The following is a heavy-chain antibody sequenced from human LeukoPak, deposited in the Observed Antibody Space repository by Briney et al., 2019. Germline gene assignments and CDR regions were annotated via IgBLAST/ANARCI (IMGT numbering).Heavy chain of an antibody. CDR2: VSASGATP. J-gene: IGHJ4*02. CDR1: GFTISSFA. CDR3: AKKLTVAGTFDY. D-gene: IGHD6-19*01. V-gene: IGHV3-23*01. Sequence: GGSLRLSCAASGFTISSFAMSWVRQAPGRGLEWVSAVSASGATPYYADSVKGRFTISRDNSKNTLFLQINSLRAEDTAVYYCAKKLTVAGTFDYWGQGALVTVSS.